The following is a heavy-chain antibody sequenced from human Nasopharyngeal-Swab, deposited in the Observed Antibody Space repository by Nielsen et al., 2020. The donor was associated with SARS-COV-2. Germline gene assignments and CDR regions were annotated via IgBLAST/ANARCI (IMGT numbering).Heavy chain of an antibody. D-gene: IGHD2-15*01. V-gene: IGHV3-73*01. Sequence: GGSLRLSCAASGFIFSDSAIHWVRQAPGKGLEWVGRVRSKGNNYATAYSASVKGRFIIFRDDPTNTAYLQMNSLKTEDTAMYYCTRCGGGCYSGRDYWGQGTLVTVSS. CDR3: TRCGGGCYSGRDY. CDR1: GFIFSDSA. CDR2: VRSKGNNYAT. J-gene: IGHJ4*02.